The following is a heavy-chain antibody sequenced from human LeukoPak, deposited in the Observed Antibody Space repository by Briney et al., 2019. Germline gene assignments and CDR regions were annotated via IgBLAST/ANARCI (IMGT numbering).Heavy chain of an antibody. CDR2: ISSRSDYI. V-gene: IGHV3-21*04. CDR3: AKVMGGYCRGGSCPPFDY. CDR1: GFTFSTCS. Sequence: PGGSLRLSCAASGFTFSTCSMNWVRQAPGKGLEWVSSISSRSDYIYYADSVKGRFTISRDNAKNSLYLQMNSLRADDTAIYYCAKVMGGYCRGGSCPPFDYWGQGTLVTVSS. J-gene: IGHJ4*02. D-gene: IGHD2-15*01.